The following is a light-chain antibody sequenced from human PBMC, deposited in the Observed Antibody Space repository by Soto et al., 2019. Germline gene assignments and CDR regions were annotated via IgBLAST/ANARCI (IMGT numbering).Light chain of an antibody. CDR2: GSS. Sequence: EIVLTQSPGTLSLSPGERATLSCRASQDVDSNFLAWYQQRPGQAPRLLIYGSSRRATGIPDRFSGSGSGTAFTLPISRVGPEDIAVYFCHQYYSSITFGGGTKVEVK. V-gene: IGKV3-20*01. CDR3: HQYYSSIT. CDR1: QDVDSNF. J-gene: IGKJ4*01.